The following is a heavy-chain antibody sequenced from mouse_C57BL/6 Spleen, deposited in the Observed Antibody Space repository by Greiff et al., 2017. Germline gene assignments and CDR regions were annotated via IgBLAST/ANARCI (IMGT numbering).Heavy chain of an antibody. J-gene: IGHJ2*01. CDR2: IYPRSGNT. Sequence: VQLKESGAELARPGASVKLSCKASGYTFTSYGISWVKQRTGQGLEWIGEIYPRSGNTYYNEKFKGKATLTADKSSSTAYMELRSLTSEDSAVYVCARDYGSSYYFDYWGQGTTLTVSS. CDR1: GYTFTSYG. D-gene: IGHD1-1*01. CDR3: ARDYGSSYYFDY. V-gene: IGHV1-81*01.